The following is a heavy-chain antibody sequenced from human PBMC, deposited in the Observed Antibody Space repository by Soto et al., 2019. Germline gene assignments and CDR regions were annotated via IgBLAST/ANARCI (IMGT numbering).Heavy chain of an antibody. CDR3: ARDGLMNYYDVNWFDP. V-gene: IGHV1-69*13. CDR1: GGTFSSYA. CDR2: IIPIFGTA. J-gene: IGHJ5*02. Sequence: SVKVSCKASGGTFSSYAISWVRQAPGQGLEWMGGIIPIFGTANYAQKFQGRVTITADESTSTACMELSSLRSEDTAVYYCARDGLMNYYDVNWFDPWGQGTLVTVSS. D-gene: IGHD3-22*01.